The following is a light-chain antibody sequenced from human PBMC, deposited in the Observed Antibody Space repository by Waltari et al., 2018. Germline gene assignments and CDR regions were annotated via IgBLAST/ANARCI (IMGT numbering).Light chain of an antibody. J-gene: IGLJ1*01. CDR3: CSYAGSNTYV. CDR1: SSDVGSYNL. Sequence: QSALTQPASVSGSPGQSITISCTGTSSDVGSYNLVSWYQHHPGKAPKLMLYEGSKRLSGVSNRFSGSKSGTTASLTISGLQAEDEADYYCCSYAGSNTYVFGTGTKVTVL. CDR2: EGS. V-gene: IGLV2-23*01.